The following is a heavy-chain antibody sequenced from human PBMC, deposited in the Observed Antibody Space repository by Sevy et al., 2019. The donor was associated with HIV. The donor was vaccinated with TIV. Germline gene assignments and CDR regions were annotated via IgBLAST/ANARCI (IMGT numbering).Heavy chain of an antibody. Sequence: SQTLSLTCVISGDSVSRNGAAWNWIRQSPSRGLEWLGRSYYRSTWHKDYAISVKSQLTINPDTSKNQFFLQLNPVPPEETAMYYCARAVAGVYYFDYWGQGTLVTVSS. J-gene: IGHJ4*02. D-gene: IGHD6-19*01. V-gene: IGHV6-1*01. CDR2: SYYRSTWHK. CDR1: GDSVSRNGAA. CDR3: ARAVAGVYYFDY.